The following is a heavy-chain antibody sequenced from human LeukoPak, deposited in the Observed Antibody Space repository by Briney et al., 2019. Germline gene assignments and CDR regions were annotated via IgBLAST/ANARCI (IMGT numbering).Heavy chain of an antibody. CDR1: GFTFSSYA. D-gene: IGHD3-16*02. V-gene: IGHV3-23*01. J-gene: IGHJ5*02. Sequence: GGSLRLSCAASGFTFSSYAMSWVRQAPGKGLGWVSAISGSGGSTYYADSVKGRFTISRDNSKNTLYLQMNSLRAEDTAVYYCAKIPSPDYVWGSYRFGWFDPWGQGTLVTVSS. CDR3: AKIPSPDYVWGSYRFGWFDP. CDR2: ISGSGGST.